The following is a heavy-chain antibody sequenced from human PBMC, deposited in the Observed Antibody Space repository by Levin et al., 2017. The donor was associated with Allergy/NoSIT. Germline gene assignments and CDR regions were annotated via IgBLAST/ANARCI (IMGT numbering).Heavy chain of an antibody. V-gene: IGHV3-33*01. J-gene: IGHJ3*02. CDR2: IWHDGSQT. D-gene: IGHD2-15*01. Sequence: GGSLRLSCVGSGFSFSSYGIHWVRQAPGKGLEWVAFIWHDGSQTYIADSVKGRFIISRDNSRNTLFLQMNSLTVEDTAVYYCARIPGSPTRWEVLGDAFDIWGQGTTVTVSP. CDR1: GFSFSSYG. CDR3: ARIPGSPTRWEVLGDAFDI.